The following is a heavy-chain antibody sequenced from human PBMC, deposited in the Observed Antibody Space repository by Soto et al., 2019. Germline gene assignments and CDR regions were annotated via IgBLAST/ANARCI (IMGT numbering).Heavy chain of an antibody. CDR1: GGSISSSDYY. D-gene: IGHD3-10*01. V-gene: IGHV4-39*01. CDR3: ARHNTIGRGGPAYYYHYMDG. CDR2: FYYSGST. Sequence: QLQLQESGPGLVKPSETLSLTCTVSGGSISSSDYYWGWIRQPPGKGLEWIGSFYYSGSTHYNPSLKSRVTIFVDTSKNPFSLTLTSGTAADAAVYYCARHNTIGRGGPAYYYHYMDGLGKGTTVTVSS. J-gene: IGHJ6*03.